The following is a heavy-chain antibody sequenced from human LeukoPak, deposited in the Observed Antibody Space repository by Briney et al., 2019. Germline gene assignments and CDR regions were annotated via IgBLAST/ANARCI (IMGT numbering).Heavy chain of an antibody. Sequence: SETLSLTCTVSGGSISSGSYYWSWIRQPAGKGLEWIGRIYTSGSTNYNPSLKSRVTISVDTSKNQFSLKLSSVTAADTAVYYCARAEDGYGELVGDYYYMDVWGKGTTVTISS. V-gene: IGHV4-61*02. CDR1: GGSISSGSYY. CDR2: IYTSGST. CDR3: ARAEDGYGELVGDYYYMDV. J-gene: IGHJ6*03. D-gene: IGHD4-17*01.